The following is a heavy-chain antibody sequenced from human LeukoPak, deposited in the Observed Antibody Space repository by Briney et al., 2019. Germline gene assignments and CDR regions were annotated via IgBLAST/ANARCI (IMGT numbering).Heavy chain of an antibody. D-gene: IGHD3-10*01. CDR1: GGSVSSGSYY. J-gene: IGHJ4*02. CDR3: AREGLATMIRGVIPY. V-gene: IGHV4-61*01. Sequence: SETLSLTCTVSGGSVSSGSYYWRWLRQPPGTGLEWIGYIYYSGNTNYNPSLKSRVTISVDTSKNQFSLKLSSVTAADTAVYYCAREGLATMIRGVIPYWGQGTLVTVSS. CDR2: IYYSGNT.